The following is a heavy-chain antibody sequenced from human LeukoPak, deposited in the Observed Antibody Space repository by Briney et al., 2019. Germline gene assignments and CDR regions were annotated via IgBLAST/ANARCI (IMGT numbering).Heavy chain of an antibody. CDR1: GYTFTSYD. V-gene: IGHV1-8*01. Sequence: ASVKVSCKASGYTFTSYDINWVRQATGQGLEWMGWMNPNSGNTGYAQKFQGRATMTRNTSISTAYMELSSLRSEDTAVYYCARVIEYCSSTSCYPWFDPWGQGTLVTVSS. CDR3: ARVIEYCSSTSCYPWFDP. CDR2: MNPNSGNT. D-gene: IGHD2-2*01. J-gene: IGHJ5*02.